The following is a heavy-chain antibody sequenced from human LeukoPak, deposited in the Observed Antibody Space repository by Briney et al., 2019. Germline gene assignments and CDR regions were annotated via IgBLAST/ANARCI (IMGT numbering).Heavy chain of an antibody. CDR3: ARDIVRSDGYNYNS. D-gene: IGHD5-24*01. J-gene: IGHJ4*02. Sequence: GASVKVSCKASGYTFTDYYMDWVRQAPGQGLEWMGWINPNSGGTNYAQQFQGRVTMSRDTSNSTAYMELSRLRSDDTAVYYCARDIVRSDGYNYNSWGQGALVTVSS. CDR1: GYTFTDYY. CDR2: INPNSGGT. V-gene: IGHV1-2*02.